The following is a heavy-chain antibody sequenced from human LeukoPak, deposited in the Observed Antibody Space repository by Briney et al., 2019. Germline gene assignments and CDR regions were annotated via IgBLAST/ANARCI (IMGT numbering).Heavy chain of an antibody. J-gene: IGHJ5*02. CDR3: ARDHVGSSGYDSSGFNWFDP. V-gene: IGHV1-2*02. Sequence: ASVKVSCKASGYTFTGYYMHWVRRAPGQGLEWMGWINPNSGGTNYAQKFQGRVTMTRDTSISTAYMELSRLRSDDTAVYYCARDHVGSSGYDSSGFNWFDPWGQGTLVTVSS. CDR2: INPNSGGT. D-gene: IGHD3-22*01. CDR1: GYTFTGYY.